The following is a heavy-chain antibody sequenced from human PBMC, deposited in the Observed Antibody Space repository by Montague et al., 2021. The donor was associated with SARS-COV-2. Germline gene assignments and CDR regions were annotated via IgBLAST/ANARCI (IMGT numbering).Heavy chain of an antibody. CDR1: GGSFSGYY. J-gene: IGHJ4*02. CDR3: ARGAFTRGNYEFWRGYYTSPFDY. V-gene: IGHV4-34*01. D-gene: IGHD3-3*01. Sequence: SETLSLTCAVYGGSFSGYYWSWIRQPPGKGLEWIGEVKYSGSTNYIPSLKSRVAISVDTSKNQFSLKLRSVTAADTAVYFCARGAFTRGNYEFWRGYYTSPFDYWSQGTLVTVSS. CDR2: VKYSGST.